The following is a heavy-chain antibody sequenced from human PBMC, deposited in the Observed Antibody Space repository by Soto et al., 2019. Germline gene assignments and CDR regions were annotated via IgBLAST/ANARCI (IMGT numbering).Heavy chain of an antibody. CDR1: GFTFSSYD. V-gene: IGHV3-13*05. J-gene: IGHJ4*02. CDR2: IGTAGDQ. CDR3: ARGSWDGRYFDY. Sequence: GGSLRLSCAASGFTFSSYDMHWVRQATGKGLEWVSAIGTAGDQYYPGSVKGRFTISRENAKNSLYLQMNSLRAGDTAVYYCARGSWDGRYFDYWGQGTLVTVSS. D-gene: IGHD1-26*01.